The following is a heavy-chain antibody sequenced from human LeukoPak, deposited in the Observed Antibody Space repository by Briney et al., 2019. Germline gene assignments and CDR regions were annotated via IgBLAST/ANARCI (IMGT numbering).Heavy chain of an antibody. J-gene: IGHJ4*02. CDR2: IYTSGDT. CDR3: AREDVKRYSGSYLDY. D-gene: IGHD1-26*01. V-gene: IGHV4-4*07. CDR1: GVSISSYY. Sequence: TSETLSLTCTVSGVSISSYYWSWIRQPAGKGLEWIGRIYTSGDTNYNPSLKSRVTISLDTSKKQFSLKVTSVTAANTAVYYCAREDVKRYSGSYLDYWGQGTRVTVSS.